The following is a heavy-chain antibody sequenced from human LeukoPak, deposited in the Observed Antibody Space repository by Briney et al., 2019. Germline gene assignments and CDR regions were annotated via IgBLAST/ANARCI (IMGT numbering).Heavy chain of an antibody. CDR1: GYTFTGYY. J-gene: IGHJ6*03. D-gene: IGHD2-21*01. CDR3: ARDLPDWDYYYYMDV. V-gene: IGHV1-2*02. CDR2: INPNSGGT. Sequence: ASVKVSCKASGYTFTGYYMHWVRQAPGQGLEWMGWINPNSGGTNYAQKFQGRVTMTRDTSISTAYMELSRLRSDDTAVYYCARDLPDWDYYYYMDVWGKGTTVTVSS.